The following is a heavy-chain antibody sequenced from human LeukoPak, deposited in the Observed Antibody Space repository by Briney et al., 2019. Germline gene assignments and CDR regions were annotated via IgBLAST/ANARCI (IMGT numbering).Heavy chain of an antibody. CDR3: ARYSGSFPGWLDP. D-gene: IGHD1-26*01. Sequence: GGSLRLSCAASGLTFSSSWMNWVRQAPGKGLEWVANINPAGGQKNYVDSVKGRFTISRDNAENTVFLQMNSLRAEDTAVYYCARYSGSFPGWLDPWGPGTLVTVSS. CDR2: INPAGGQK. J-gene: IGHJ5*02. CDR1: GLTFSSSW. V-gene: IGHV3-7*01.